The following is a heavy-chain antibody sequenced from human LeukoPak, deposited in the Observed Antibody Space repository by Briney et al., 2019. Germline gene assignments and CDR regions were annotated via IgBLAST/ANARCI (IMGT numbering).Heavy chain of an antibody. CDR2: IYPGDSDT. D-gene: IGHD2-15*01. CDR1: GYSFTSYW. J-gene: IGHJ5*02. V-gene: IGHV5-51*01. CDR3: ARRYCSGGSCYSSFDP. Sequence: GESLKISCKGSGYSFTSYWIGWVRQMPGKGLEWMGIIYPGDSDTRYSPSFQGQVTISADKSISTAYLQWSGLKASDTAMYYCARRYCSGGSCYSSFDPWGQGTLVTVSS.